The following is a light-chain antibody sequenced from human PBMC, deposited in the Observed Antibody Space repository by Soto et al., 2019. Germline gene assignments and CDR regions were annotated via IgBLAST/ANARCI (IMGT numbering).Light chain of an antibody. CDR2: DST. V-gene: IGKV3-11*01. J-gene: IGKJ2*01. CDR1: HSVTNN. CDR3: QQRSNYYT. Sequence: EVVLTQSPATLSLSPGERATLSCRASHSVTNNLSCYQQKPAQTPRLLIYDSTNRATGIPTRFSGSGSGTDFTLTISSLEPEDFAVYYCQQRSNYYTFGQGTKLEIK.